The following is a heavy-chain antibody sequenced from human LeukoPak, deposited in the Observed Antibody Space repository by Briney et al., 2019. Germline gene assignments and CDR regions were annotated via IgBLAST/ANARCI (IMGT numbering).Heavy chain of an antibody. V-gene: IGHV4-4*02. Sequence: SETLSLTCGVSGGSVINANWWTWVRQPPGKGLEWIGEVHLDGRTNYNPSLESRLTMSVDVSENQVSLKLTSVTAADTAVYYCAREGGFYRPLDYSGQGTLVTVSS. J-gene: IGHJ4*02. CDR2: VHLDGRT. D-gene: IGHD3-3*01. CDR3: AREGGFYRPLDY. CDR1: GGSVINANW.